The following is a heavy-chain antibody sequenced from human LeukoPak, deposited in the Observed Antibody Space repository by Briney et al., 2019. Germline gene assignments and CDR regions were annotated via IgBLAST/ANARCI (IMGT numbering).Heavy chain of an antibody. J-gene: IGHJ3*02. CDR3: AREVNCGGDCYAFDI. D-gene: IGHD2-21*02. CDR1: GFTFSSYS. V-gene: IGHV3-21*01. Sequence: GGSLRLSCAASGFTFSSYSMNWVRQAPGKGLEWVSSISSSSSYIYYADSVKGRFTTSRDNAKNSLYLQMNSLRAEDTAVYYCAREVNCGGDCYAFDIWGQGTMVTVSS. CDR2: ISSSSSYI.